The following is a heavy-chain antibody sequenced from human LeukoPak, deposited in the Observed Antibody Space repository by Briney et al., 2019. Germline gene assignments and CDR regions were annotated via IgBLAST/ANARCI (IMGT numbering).Heavy chain of an antibody. V-gene: IGHV3-74*01. J-gene: IGHJ4*02. Sequence: GGSLRLSCAASGFTFSDYWMHWFRQAPGKGLVWVSRINTDGTFTRYADSVQGRFTISRDTAKNTLFLQMNSLRAEDTAVYYCAREAKVGGALQYWGQGILVTVSS. D-gene: IGHD1-26*01. CDR3: AREAKVGGALQY. CDR2: INTDGTFT. CDR1: GFTFSDYW.